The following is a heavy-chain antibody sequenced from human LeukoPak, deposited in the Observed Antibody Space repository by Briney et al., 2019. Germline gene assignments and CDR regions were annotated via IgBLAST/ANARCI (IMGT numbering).Heavy chain of an antibody. V-gene: IGHV4-59*08. J-gene: IGHJ4*02. CDR3: ARTPYGEEDY. Sequence: SETLSLTCTVSGGSISSYYWSWTRQPPGKGLEWIGYIYYSGSTNYNPSLKSRVTISVDTSKNQFSLKLSSVTAADTAVYYCARTPYGEEDYWGQGTLVTVSS. D-gene: IGHD2-15*01. CDR1: GGSISSYY. CDR2: IYYSGST.